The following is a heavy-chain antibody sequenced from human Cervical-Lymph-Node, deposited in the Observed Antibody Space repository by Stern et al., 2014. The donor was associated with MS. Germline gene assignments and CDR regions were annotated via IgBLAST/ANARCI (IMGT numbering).Heavy chain of an antibody. Sequence: MQLVQSGGGLVQPGGSLKLSFAASGFTFSASAMHWVRQASGKGLEWVGRIRTKPNNYATIYDASVKGRFTISRDDSENTVFLQMNNLKIEDTAVYYCKTKEYWGQGTLVTVSS. CDR3: KTKEY. CDR2: IRTKPNNYAT. J-gene: IGHJ4*02. CDR1: GFTFSASA. V-gene: IGHV3-73*01.